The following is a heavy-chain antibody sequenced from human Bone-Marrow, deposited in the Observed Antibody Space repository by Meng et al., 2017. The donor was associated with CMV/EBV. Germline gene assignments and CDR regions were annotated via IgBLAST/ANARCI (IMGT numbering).Heavy chain of an antibody. CDR1: GGSISSYY. D-gene: IGHD3-10*01. CDR3: ARGRVYYYGSGTYYPLDY. J-gene: IGHJ4*02. CDR2: IYYSGST. Sequence: GSLRLSCTVSGGSISSYYWSWIRQPPGKGLEWIGYIYYSGSTNYNPSLKSRVTISVDTSKNQFSLKLSSVTAADTAVYYCARGRVYYYGSGTYYPLDYRGQGTLVTVSS. V-gene: IGHV4-59*01.